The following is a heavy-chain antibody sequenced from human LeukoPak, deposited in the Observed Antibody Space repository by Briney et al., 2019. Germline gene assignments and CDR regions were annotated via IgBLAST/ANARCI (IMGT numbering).Heavy chain of an antibody. CDR3: AKLTYSNNWYFRRGLDNWFDP. V-gene: IGHV4-34*01. CDR1: GGSFSGYY. D-gene: IGHD6-13*01. CDR2: INHSGST. Sequence: SETLSLTCAVYGGSFSGYYWSWIRQPPGKGLEWIGEINHSGSTNYNPSLKSRVTISVDTSKNQFSLRLSSVTAADTAVYYCAKLTYSNNWYFRRGLDNWFDPWGQGTLVTVSS. J-gene: IGHJ5*02.